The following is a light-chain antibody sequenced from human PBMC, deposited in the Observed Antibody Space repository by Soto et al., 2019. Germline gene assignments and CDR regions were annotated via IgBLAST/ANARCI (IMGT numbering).Light chain of an antibody. J-gene: IGLJ3*02. Sequence: QSVLTQPPSASGSPGQSVTISCTGTSSDVGGYNYVSWYQQYPGRAPKLMIYEVTKRPSGVPDRFSGSKSGNTASLTVSGCQAEDEADYYCSSYAASNNFYFVFGGGTKLTVL. CDR1: SSDVGGYNY. CDR2: EVT. V-gene: IGLV2-8*01. CDR3: SSYAASNNFYFV.